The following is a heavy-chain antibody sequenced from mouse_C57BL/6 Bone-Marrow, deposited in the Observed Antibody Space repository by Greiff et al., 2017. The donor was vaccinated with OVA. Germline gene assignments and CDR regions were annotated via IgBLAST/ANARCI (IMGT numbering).Heavy chain of an antibody. Sequence: QVQLQQSGAELVRPGASVKLSCKASGYTFTSYGMRWVKQRPGQGLEWIGEIDPRSGNTYYNEKFKGKATLTADKSSSTAYMELRSLTSEDSAVYYCARKTGGDFDYWGQGTTLTVSA. CDR3: ARKTGGDFDY. CDR2: IDPRSGNT. V-gene: IGHV1-81*01. CDR1: GYTFTSYG. J-gene: IGHJ2*01.